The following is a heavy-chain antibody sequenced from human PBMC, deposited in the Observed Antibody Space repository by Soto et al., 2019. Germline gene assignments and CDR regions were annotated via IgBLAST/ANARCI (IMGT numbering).Heavy chain of an antibody. V-gene: IGHV4-39*01. J-gene: IGHJ6*03. Sequence: PSETLSLTCTVPGGSISSSSYYWGWIRQPPGKGLEWIGSIYYSGGTYYNPSLKSRVTISVDTSKNQFSLKLSSVTAADTAVYYCARHPIPGELWLNYYYYMDVWGKGTTVTVSS. CDR2: IYYSGGT. CDR1: GGSISSSSYY. CDR3: ARHPIPGELWLNYYYYMDV. D-gene: IGHD5-18*01.